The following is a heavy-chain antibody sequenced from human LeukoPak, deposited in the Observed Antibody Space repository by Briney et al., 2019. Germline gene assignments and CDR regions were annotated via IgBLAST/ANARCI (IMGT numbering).Heavy chain of an antibody. V-gene: IGHV1-2*02. D-gene: IGHD3-22*01. J-gene: IGHJ5*02. CDR2: INPNSGGT. CDR1: GYTFIGYY. Sequence: ASVKVSCKASGYTFIGYYMHWVRQAPGQGLEWMGWINPNSGGTNYAQKFQGRVTMTRDTSISTAYMELRSLRSDDPAVYYCARDGRHRYYYDSSGFYGSWFDPWGQGTLVTVSS. CDR3: ARDGRHRYYYDSSGFYGSWFDP.